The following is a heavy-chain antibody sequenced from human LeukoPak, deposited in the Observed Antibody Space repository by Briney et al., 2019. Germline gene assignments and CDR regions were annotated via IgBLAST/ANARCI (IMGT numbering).Heavy chain of an antibody. CDR1: GFTFSSYE. D-gene: IGHD3-3*01. Sequence: PGGSLRLSCAASGFTFSSYEMNWVRQAPGKGLEWVSYISSSGSTIYYADSVKGRFTISRDNAKNSLYLQMNSPRAEDTAVYYCARAASITIFGVALGFDPWGQGTLVTVSS. CDR3: ARAASITIFGVALGFDP. V-gene: IGHV3-48*03. J-gene: IGHJ5*02. CDR2: ISSSGSTI.